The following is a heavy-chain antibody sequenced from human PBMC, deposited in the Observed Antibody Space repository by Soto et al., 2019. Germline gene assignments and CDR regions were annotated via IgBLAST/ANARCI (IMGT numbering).Heavy chain of an antibody. V-gene: IGHV3-21*01. CDR3: VRDTGFYDDAGQKYYYGMDV. D-gene: IGHD3-22*01. J-gene: IGHJ6*02. Sequence: QLVESGGGLVKPGGFLRLSCAASGFTFSGYTMNWVRLAPGTGLEWVSSITSSSTDIYYADSVKGRFTISRDNAENSLFLQMNSLRAEDTAVYYCVRDTGFYDDAGQKYYYGMDVWGQGTTVTVS. CDR1: GFTFSGYT. CDR2: ITSSSTDI.